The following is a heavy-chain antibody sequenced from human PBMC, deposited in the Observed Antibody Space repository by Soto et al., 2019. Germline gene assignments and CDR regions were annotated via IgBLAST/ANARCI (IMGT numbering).Heavy chain of an antibody. CDR2: IHYSGSI. CDR1: GGSISYEYYH. V-gene: IGHV4-30-4*08. D-gene: IGHD2-21*02. Sequence: SETLSLTCTVSGGSISYEYYHWTWIRQSPGKGLEWIGYIHYSGSIIYNPSFKSRVTISVDTSKNQFSLQLSSVTAADTAVYSCAREDDGGDRDYYGLDVWGQGTTVTVSS. J-gene: IGHJ6*02. CDR3: AREDDGGDRDYYGLDV.